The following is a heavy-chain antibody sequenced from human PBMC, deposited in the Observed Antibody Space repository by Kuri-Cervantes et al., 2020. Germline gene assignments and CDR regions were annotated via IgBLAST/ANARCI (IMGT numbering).Heavy chain of an antibody. CDR1: GGSISSYY. CDR3: ASGPIRITMVRGVKGPFDY. CDR2: IYYSGGT. V-gene: IGHV4-59*12. Sequence: SETLSLTCTVSGGSISSYYWNWIRQPPGKGLEWIGYIYYSGGTNYNPSLKSRVTISVDKSKNQFSLKLSSVTAADTAVYYCASGPIRITMVRGVKGPFDYWGQGTLVTVSS. D-gene: IGHD3-10*01. J-gene: IGHJ4*02.